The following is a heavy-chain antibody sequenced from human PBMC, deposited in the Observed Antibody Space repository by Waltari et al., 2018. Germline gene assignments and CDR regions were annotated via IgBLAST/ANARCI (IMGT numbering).Heavy chain of an antibody. CDR1: GYTFTGYY. D-gene: IGHD3-10*01. CDR2: INPNSDGT. CDR3: ARDVGFGEFDAFDI. V-gene: IGHV1-2*02. J-gene: IGHJ3*02. Sequence: VQLVQSGAEVKKPGASVKVSCKASGYTFTGYYMHWVRQAPGQGLEWMGWINPNSDGTNYAQKFQGRVTMTRDTSISTAYMELSRLRSDDTAVYYCARDVGFGEFDAFDIWGQGTMVTVSS.